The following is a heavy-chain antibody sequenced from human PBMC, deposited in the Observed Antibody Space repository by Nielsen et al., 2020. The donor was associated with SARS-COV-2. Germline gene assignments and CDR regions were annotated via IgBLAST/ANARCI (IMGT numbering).Heavy chain of an antibody. V-gene: IGHV3-30*04. Sequence: GESLKISCAASGFSFSSYAMHWVRQAPGKGLEWVAVISYDGSSKSYADSVKGRFTISRDNSKNTLYLQVSTLRVDDTAVYFCAKNALESCRAGFCYQYYFDSWGQGTLVTGSS. D-gene: IGHD2-15*01. J-gene: IGHJ4*02. CDR2: ISYDGSSK. CDR1: GFSFSSYA. CDR3: AKNALESCRAGFCYQYYFDS.